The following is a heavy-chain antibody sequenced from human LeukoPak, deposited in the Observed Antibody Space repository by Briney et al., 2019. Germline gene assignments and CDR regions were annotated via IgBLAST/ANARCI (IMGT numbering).Heavy chain of an antibody. V-gene: IGHV4-38-2*02. CDR1: GYSISSGYY. Sequence: SETLSLTCTVSGYSISSGYYWGWIRQPPGKGLAWIGSIYHRGSTYYNPSLKSRVTISIDTSKNQFSLKLSSVTAADTAVYYCARRGTSEASNHYYYYYYMDVWGKGTTVTVSS. J-gene: IGHJ6*03. CDR2: IYHRGST. CDR3: ARRGTSEASNHYYYYYYMDV. D-gene: IGHD1-1*01.